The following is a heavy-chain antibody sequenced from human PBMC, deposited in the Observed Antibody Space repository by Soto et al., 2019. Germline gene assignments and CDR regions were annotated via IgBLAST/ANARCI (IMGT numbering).Heavy chain of an antibody. J-gene: IGHJ4*02. CDR1: GYTFTSYG. CDR2: ISAYNGNT. D-gene: IGHD3-22*01. Sequence: QVQLVQSGAEVKKPGASVKVSCKASGYTFTSYGISWVRQAPGQGLEWMGWISAYNGNTNYAQKLQGRVTMTTDTSTSTAYMELRSLRSDDTAVYYCARVKIGYYYDSSGYLAGGYWGQGTLVTVSS. V-gene: IGHV1-18*01. CDR3: ARVKIGYYYDSSGYLAGGY.